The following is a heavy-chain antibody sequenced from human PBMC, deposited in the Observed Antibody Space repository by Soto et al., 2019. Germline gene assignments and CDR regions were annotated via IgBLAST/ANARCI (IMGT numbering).Heavy chain of an antibody. J-gene: IGHJ5*02. CDR1: GGTFSSYT. CDR2: IIPILGIA. V-gene: IGHV1-69*02. Sequence: QVQLVQSGAEVKKPGSSVKVSCKASGGTFSSYTISWMRQAPGQGLEWMGRIIPILGIANYAQKFQGRVTITADKSTSTAYMELSSLRSEDTAVYYCASGYYDILTGYFDWWFDPWGQGTLVTVSS. D-gene: IGHD3-9*01. CDR3: ASGYYDILTGYFDWWFDP.